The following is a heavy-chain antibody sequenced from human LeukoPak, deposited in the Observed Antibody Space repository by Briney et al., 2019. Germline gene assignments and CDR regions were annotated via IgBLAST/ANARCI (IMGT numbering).Heavy chain of an antibody. Sequence: AGGSLRLSCAASGFTLSSYAISWVRQAPGKGLEWVSVISSSGGSTYYADSVKGRFTISRDNSKNTLYLQMNSLRAEDTAVYYCAKVEDFWSGLNTLGYFDYWGQGTLVTVSS. J-gene: IGHJ4*02. CDR3: AKVEDFWSGLNTLGYFDY. D-gene: IGHD3-3*01. CDR1: GFTLSSYA. V-gene: IGHV3-23*01. CDR2: ISSSGGST.